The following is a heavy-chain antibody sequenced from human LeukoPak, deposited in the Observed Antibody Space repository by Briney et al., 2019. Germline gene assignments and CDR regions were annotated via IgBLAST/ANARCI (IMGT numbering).Heavy chain of an antibody. D-gene: IGHD3/OR15-3a*01. CDR2: VIPIFGTA. CDR3: ARDQYDTWSRRGNFDS. J-gene: IGHJ4*02. Sequence: SVYVSCTASGGAFRSIAISWVRQAPGQGPEWMGGVIPIFGTANYAQKFQGRVTITADESTSTAYMELSSLRSEDTAVFYCARDQYDTWSRRGNFDSWGQGTLVIVSS. V-gene: IGHV1-69*13. CDR1: GGAFRSIA.